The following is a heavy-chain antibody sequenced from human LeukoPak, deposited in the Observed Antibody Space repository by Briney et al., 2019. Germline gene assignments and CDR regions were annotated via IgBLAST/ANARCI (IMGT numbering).Heavy chain of an antibody. V-gene: IGHV3-33*01. D-gene: IGHD3-10*01. CDR1: GFTFSSYV. CDR3: ASIMVRGTYYFDY. J-gene: IGHJ4*02. CDR2: IYHDGSNS. Sequence: PGRPLRLSCAASGFTFSSYVMHWVRQAPGRGLEWVALIYHDGSNSYYADSVKGRLAISRDNSKNTLYLQMNSLRAEDTAVYYCASIMVRGTYYFDYWGQGTLVTVSS.